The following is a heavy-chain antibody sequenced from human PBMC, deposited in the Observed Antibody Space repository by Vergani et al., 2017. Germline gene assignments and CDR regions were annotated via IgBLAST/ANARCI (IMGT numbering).Heavy chain of an antibody. J-gene: IGHJ4*02. CDR1: GGSISSYY. Sequence: QVQLQESGPGLVKPSESLSLTCTVSGGSISSYYWSWIRQPPGKGLEWIGYIYHSGSTNYNLSLKSRVTISVDTSKKQFSLKLSSVTAADTAVYYCARGALWWLRQIDSWGQGTLVTVSS. V-gene: IGHV4-59*01. D-gene: IGHD2-21*01. CDR3: ARGALWWLRQIDS. CDR2: IYHSGST.